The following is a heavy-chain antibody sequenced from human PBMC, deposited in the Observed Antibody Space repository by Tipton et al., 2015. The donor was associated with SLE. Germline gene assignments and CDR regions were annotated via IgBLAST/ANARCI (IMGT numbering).Heavy chain of an antibody. CDR1: GFSFSSYG. J-gene: IGHJ4*02. V-gene: IGHV3-33*01. Sequence: SLRLSCAASGFSFSSYGMLWVRQAPGRGLGWVAFIRFNAGNIYYAESVKGRLTISRENSKHTLYLQMNSLRADDTAVYYCARHQAAAGLWGQGTLVTVSS. CDR2: IRFNAGNI. CDR3: ARHQAAAGL. D-gene: IGHD6-13*01.